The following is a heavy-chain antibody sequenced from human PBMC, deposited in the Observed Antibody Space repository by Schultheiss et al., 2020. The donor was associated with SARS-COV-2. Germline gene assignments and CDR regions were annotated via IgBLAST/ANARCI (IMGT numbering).Heavy chain of an antibody. CDR1: GFTFSSYS. J-gene: IGHJ4*02. CDR2: ISSRGSTT. CDR3: AKTYYYGSGSYYPIFDY. Sequence: GGSLRLSCAASGFTFSSYSMNWVRQAPGKGLEWISYISSRGSTTNYADSVKGRFTISRDNSKNTLYLQMNSLRAEDTAVYYCAKTYYYGSGSYYPIFDYWGQGTLVTVSS. D-gene: IGHD3-10*01. V-gene: IGHV3-48*01.